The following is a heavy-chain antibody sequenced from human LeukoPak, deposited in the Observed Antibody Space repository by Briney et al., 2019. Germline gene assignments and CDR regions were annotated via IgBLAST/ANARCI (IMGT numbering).Heavy chain of an antibody. D-gene: IGHD4-17*01. CDR3: AREKGYDDYVGGDYYYYYMDV. J-gene: IGHJ6*03. V-gene: IGHV4-34*01. CDR2: INHSGST. CDR1: GGSFSGYY. Sequence: SETLSLTCAVYGGSFSGYYWSWIRQPPGKGLEWIGEINHSGSTNYNPSLKSRVTISVDTSKNQCSLKLNSVTAADTAVYYCAREKGYDDYVGGDYYYYYMDVWGKGTTVTISS.